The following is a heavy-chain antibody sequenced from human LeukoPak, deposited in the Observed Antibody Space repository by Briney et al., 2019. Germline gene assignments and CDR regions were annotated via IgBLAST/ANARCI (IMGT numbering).Heavy chain of an antibody. D-gene: IGHD3-3*01. Sequence: PGGSLRLSCAASGFTFSDYGMIWVRQAPGKGLEWVSYITRSSALHYADSVKGRFTISRDNAKNSLFLQMSSLRDEDTAVYYCATDRGWRTSGYYLYYFEYWGQGTLVTYSS. CDR1: GFTFSDYG. V-gene: IGHV3-48*02. CDR2: ITRSSAL. CDR3: ATDRGWRTSGYYLYYFEY. J-gene: IGHJ4*02.